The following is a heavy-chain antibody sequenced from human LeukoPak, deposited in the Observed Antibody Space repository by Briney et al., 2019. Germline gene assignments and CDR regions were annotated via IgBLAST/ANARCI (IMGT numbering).Heavy chain of an antibody. J-gene: IGHJ1*01. V-gene: IGHV3-53*01. CDR3: TRNSGWYGLS. Sequence: GGSLRLSCAASGFTVSSNSMSWVRQAPGKGLEWVSFIYSDNTHYSDSVKGRFTISRDNSKNTLYLQMNSLRAEDTAVYYCTRNSGWYGLSWGQGTLVTVSS. D-gene: IGHD6-19*01. CDR1: GFTVSSNS. CDR2: IYSDNT.